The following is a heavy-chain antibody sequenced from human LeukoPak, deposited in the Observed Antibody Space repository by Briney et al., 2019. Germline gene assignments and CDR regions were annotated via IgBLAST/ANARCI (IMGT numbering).Heavy chain of an antibody. J-gene: IGHJ4*02. CDR3: ARDDTVTTRVGFID. D-gene: IGHD4-17*01. CDR1: GFTFSSYW. Sequence: GGSLRLSCAASGFTFSSYWMSWVRQAPGKGLEWVANIKQDGSEKYYVDSVRGRFTISRDDAKNSLYLQMNSLRAEDTAVYYCARDDTVTTRVGFIDWGQGTLVTVSS. V-gene: IGHV3-7*01. CDR2: IKQDGSEK.